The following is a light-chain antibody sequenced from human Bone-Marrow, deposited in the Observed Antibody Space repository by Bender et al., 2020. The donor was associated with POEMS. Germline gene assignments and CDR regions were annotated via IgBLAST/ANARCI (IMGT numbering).Light chain of an antibody. CDR1: NSDIAMFNL. Sequence: QSALTQPASVSGSPGQSITISCTGTNSDIAMFNLVSWYQQSPGKAPRLMIYDVTNRPSGVSDRFSASKSANTASLTISGLQPEDEADHYCSSYSSISIYVFGTGTKVTVL. CDR3: SSYSSISIYV. V-gene: IGLV2-14*03. J-gene: IGLJ1*01. CDR2: DVT.